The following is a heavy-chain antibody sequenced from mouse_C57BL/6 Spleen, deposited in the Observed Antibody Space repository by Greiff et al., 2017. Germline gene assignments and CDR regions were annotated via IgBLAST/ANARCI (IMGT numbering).Heavy chain of an antibody. Sequence: QVQLQQSGAELVRPGASVTLSCKASGYTFTDYEMHWVKQTPVHGLEWIGAIDPETGGTAYNQKFKGKAILTADKSSSTAHMELRSLTSEDSAVYYCTRGGFAWFAYWGQGTLVTVSA. CDR3: TRGGFAWFAY. CDR2: IDPETGGT. V-gene: IGHV1-15*01. CDR1: GYTFTDYE. J-gene: IGHJ3*01.